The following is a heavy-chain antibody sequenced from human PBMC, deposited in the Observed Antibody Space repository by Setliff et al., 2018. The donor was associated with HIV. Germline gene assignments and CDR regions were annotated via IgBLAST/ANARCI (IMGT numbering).Heavy chain of an antibody. CDR1: GYTFIGHY. Sequence: GASVKVSCKASGYTFIGHYIHWVRQAPGQGLEWMGWINPNSGGTKYAQKFQDRVSLTRDTSLSTAYTELSSLTSDDTAIYYCARDMFEIWERSLAKGDEFDPWGQGSLVTVSS. V-gene: IGHV1-2*02. D-gene: IGHD3-10*02. CDR3: ARDMFEIWERSLAKGDEFDP. CDR2: INPNSGGT. J-gene: IGHJ5*02.